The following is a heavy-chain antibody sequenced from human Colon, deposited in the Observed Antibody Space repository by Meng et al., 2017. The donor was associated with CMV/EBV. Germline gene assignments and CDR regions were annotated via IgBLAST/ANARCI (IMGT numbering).Heavy chain of an antibody. CDR3: ARVKPGIGIVGATSFDY. J-gene: IGHJ4*02. CDR2: INSDGSST. CDR1: GFTFSSYW. Sequence: GGSLRLSCAASGFTFSSYWMHWVRQAPGKGLVWVSRINSDGSSTSCADSVKGRFTISRDNAKNTLYLQMNSLRAEDTAVYYCARVKPGIGIVGATSFDYWGQGTLVTVSS. D-gene: IGHD1-26*01. V-gene: IGHV3-74*01.